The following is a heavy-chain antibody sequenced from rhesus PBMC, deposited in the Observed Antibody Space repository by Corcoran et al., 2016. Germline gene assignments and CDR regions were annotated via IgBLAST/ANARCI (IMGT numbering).Heavy chain of an antibody. CDR2: IDPEDGEA. CDR1: GYTFTDYY. D-gene: IGHD4-29*01. Sequence: EVQLVKSGAEVKKPGASVKISCKASGYTFTDYYLHWVRQDPGKGLEWMGRIDPEDGEAIHAQKFQARVTITADTSTDTADMELSSLRSEDTAVYYCATDAGRWFFDYWGQGVLVTVSS. CDR3: ATDAGRWFFDY. J-gene: IGHJ4*01. V-gene: IGHV1-111*02.